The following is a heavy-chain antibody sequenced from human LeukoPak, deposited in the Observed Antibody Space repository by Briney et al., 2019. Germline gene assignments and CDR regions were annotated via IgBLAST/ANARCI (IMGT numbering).Heavy chain of an antibody. CDR2: IYYSGST. D-gene: IGHD2-15*01. V-gene: IGHV4-59*01. CDR1: CGSISSYY. J-gene: IGHJ5*02. CDR3: ARERVGVVVVAGHWFDP. Sequence: SETLSLTCTVSCGSISSYYWSWIRQPPGKGLEWIGYIYYSGSTNYNPSLRSRVTISVDTSKNQFSRKLSSVTAAATAAYYCARERVGVVVVAGHWFDPWGQGTLVTVSS.